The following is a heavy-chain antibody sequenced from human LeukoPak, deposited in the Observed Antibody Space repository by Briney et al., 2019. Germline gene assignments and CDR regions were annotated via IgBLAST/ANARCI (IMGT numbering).Heavy chain of an antibody. D-gene: IGHD2-2*01. V-gene: IGHV3-30*04. J-gene: IGHJ4*02. CDR2: ISYDGSNK. CDR3: ARDPAGNRDNVCY. Sequence: GGSLRLSCAASRFSFITAMLQSVRQAPGKGLEWVADISYDGSNKYYADSVKGRFTFSRDNSKNTLYLQMNSLRSEDTGVYTSARDPAGNRDNVCYWGQGTLVTVSS. CDR1: RFSFITAM.